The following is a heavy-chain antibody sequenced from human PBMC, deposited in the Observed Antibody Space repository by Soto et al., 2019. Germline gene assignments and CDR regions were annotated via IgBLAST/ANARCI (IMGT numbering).Heavy chain of an antibody. J-gene: IGHJ4*02. Sequence: SETLSLTCTVSGGSISSYYWSWIRQPPGKGLEWIGYIYYSGSTNCNPSLKSRVTISVDTSKNQFSLKLSSVTAADTAVYYCERTGIILDHYAYSGQGSFVTV. CDR3: ERTGIILDHYAY. CDR2: IYYSGST. V-gene: IGHV4-59*08. D-gene: IGHD1-26*01. CDR1: GGSISSYY.